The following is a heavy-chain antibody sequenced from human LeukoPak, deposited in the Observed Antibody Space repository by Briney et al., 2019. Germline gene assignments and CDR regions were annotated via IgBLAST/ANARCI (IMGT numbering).Heavy chain of an antibody. D-gene: IGHD6-19*01. V-gene: IGHV4-34*01. Sequence: PSQTPSPTSGVSVGASSGYYSSWISHTPPGRLEWILDNTHRGNTTYNPSLKSRGTISVDTSKNQFSLRLSSLTAADTAVVYCARGTLVRMAVAGSLSKPYYYMDVWGKGTTVTVSS. J-gene: IGHJ6*03. CDR1: VGASSGYY. CDR3: ARGTLVRMAVAGSLSKPYYYMDV. CDR2: NTHRGNT.